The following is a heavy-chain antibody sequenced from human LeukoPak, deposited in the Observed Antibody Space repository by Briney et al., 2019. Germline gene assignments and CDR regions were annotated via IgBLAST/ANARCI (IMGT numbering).Heavy chain of an antibody. D-gene: IGHD6-19*01. J-gene: IGHJ4*02. Sequence: LGESLKISCKGSGYSFTSNWIGWVRQMPGKGLEWLGIIYPSDSDTTYSPSFQGHVTISADKSTSTAYLQWSSLKASDTAMYYCARLQGVSRGWSFDYWGQGTLVTVSS. V-gene: IGHV5-51*01. CDR1: GYSFTSNW. CDR2: IYPSDSDT. CDR3: ARLQGVSRGWSFDY.